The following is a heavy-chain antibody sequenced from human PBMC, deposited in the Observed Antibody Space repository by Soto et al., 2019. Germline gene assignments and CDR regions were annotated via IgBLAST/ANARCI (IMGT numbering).Heavy chain of an antibody. Sequence: SGPTLVNPTQTLTLTCTFSGFSLSTSGVGVGWIRQPPGKALDWLALIYWDDDKRYSPSLKSRLTITKDTSKNQVVLTMTNMDPVDTATYYCAHRQAHPLDYDSSGPMRWFDPWGQGTLVTV. V-gene: IGHV2-5*02. D-gene: IGHD3-22*01. CDR3: AHRQAHPLDYDSSGPMRWFDP. CDR1: GFSLSTSGVG. CDR2: IYWDDDK. J-gene: IGHJ5*02.